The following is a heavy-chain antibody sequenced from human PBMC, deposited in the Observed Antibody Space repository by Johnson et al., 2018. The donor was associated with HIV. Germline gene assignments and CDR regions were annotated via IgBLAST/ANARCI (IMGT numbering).Heavy chain of an antibody. Sequence: QEKLVESGGGVVQPGRSLRLSCAASGFTFSSYAMHWVRQAPGKGLEWVAVMWYDGSNRYYADSVKGRFTISRDNSKNTLYLQMNSLRAEDTAVYYRAKDQWSSSWTNDAFDIWGQGTMVTVSS. CDR1: GFTFSSYA. J-gene: IGHJ3*02. D-gene: IGHD6-13*01. V-gene: IGHV3-33*06. CDR3: AKDQWSSSWTNDAFDI. CDR2: MWYDGSNR.